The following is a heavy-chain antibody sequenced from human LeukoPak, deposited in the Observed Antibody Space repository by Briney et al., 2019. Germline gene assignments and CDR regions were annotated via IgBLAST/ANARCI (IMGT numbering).Heavy chain of an antibody. CDR3: ARDPPRIAAAGTKAFDI. Sequence: GGSLRLSCAASGFTFSSYEMNWVRQAPGKGLEWVANIKKDGSEKHYVDSVKGRFIISRDNAKNSLYLQMNSLRADDTAVYYCARDPPRIAAAGTKAFDIWGQGTMVTVSS. V-gene: IGHV3-7*01. D-gene: IGHD6-13*01. J-gene: IGHJ3*02. CDR2: IKKDGSEK. CDR1: GFTFSSYE.